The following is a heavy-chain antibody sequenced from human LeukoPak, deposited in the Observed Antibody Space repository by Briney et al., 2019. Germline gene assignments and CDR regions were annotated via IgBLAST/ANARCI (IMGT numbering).Heavy chain of an antibody. CDR1: GGSISSYY. Sequence: SETLSLTCTVSGGSISSYYWSWIRQPPGKGLEWIGYIYYSGSTNYNPSLKSRVTISVDTSKNQFSLKLSSVTAADTAVYYCARVGYSSTREGYYFDYWGQGTLVTVSS. J-gene: IGHJ4*02. CDR3: ARVGYSSTREGYYFDY. D-gene: IGHD6-13*01. V-gene: IGHV4-59*01. CDR2: IYYSGST.